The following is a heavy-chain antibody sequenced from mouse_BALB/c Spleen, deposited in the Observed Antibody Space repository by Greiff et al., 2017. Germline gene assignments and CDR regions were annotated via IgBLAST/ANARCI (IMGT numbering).Heavy chain of an antibody. CDR2: ISSGGST. Sequence: EVQLQESGGGLVKPGGSLKLSCAASGFTFSSYAMSWVRQTPEKRLEWVASISSGGSTYYPDSVKGRFTISRDNARNILYLQMSSLRSEDTAMYYCAREGDAAMDYWGQRTSVTVSS. V-gene: IGHV5-6-5*01. CDR3: AREGDAAMDY. CDR1: GFTFSSYA. J-gene: IGHJ4*01. D-gene: IGHD3-3*01.